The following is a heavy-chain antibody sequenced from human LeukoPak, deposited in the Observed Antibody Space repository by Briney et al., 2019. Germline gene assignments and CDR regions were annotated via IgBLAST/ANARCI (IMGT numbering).Heavy chain of an antibody. CDR3: AKERTSSGYFDY. D-gene: IGHD6-19*01. Sequence: GGSLRLSCAASGFTFSTYAMSWVRQAPGKGLEWVSAISASGGSTYYADCMKGRFTISRDNSKNTLCLQMNSLRAEDTAVYYCAKERTSSGYFDYWGQGTLVTVSS. CDR1: GFTFSTYA. J-gene: IGHJ4*02. CDR2: ISASGGST. V-gene: IGHV3-23*01.